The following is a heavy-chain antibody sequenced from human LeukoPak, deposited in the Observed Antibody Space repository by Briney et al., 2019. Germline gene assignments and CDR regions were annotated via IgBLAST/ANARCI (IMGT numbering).Heavy chain of an antibody. Sequence: SETLSLTCTVSGGSISSGDYYWSWIRQPPGKGLEWIGYIYYSGSTYYNPSLKSRVTISVDTSKNQFSLKLSFVTAADTAVYYCARDRWFGELSHYGMDVWGKGTTVTVSS. D-gene: IGHD3-10*01. V-gene: IGHV4-30-4*01. CDR2: IYYSGST. J-gene: IGHJ6*04. CDR1: GGSISSGDYY. CDR3: ARDRWFGELSHYGMDV.